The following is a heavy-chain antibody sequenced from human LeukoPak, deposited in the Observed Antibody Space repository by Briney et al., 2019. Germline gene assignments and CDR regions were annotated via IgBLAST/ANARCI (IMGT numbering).Heavy chain of an antibody. Sequence: SETLSLTCAVYGGSFSGYYWRWIRQPPGKGLEWIGEINHSGSTNYNPSLKSRVTISVDTSKNQFSLKLSSVTAADTAVYYCARARRPRLNYYFDYWGQGTLVTVSS. D-gene: IGHD2-8*01. CDR1: GGSFSGYY. CDR3: ARARRPRLNYYFDY. CDR2: INHSGST. V-gene: IGHV4-34*01. J-gene: IGHJ4*02.